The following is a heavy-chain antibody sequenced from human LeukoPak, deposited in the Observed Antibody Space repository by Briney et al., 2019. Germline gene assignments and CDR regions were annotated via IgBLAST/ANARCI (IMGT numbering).Heavy chain of an antibody. J-gene: IGHJ4*02. D-gene: IGHD1-26*01. CDR3: VREEMPGKFDY. Sequence: PSETLSLTWAVSGDSISSSHWWRWVRQSPGGGLVWIGEIYHSGNTNYNPSLKSRVAISLDKSSNHFSLRLTSVTAADTAMDFCVREEMPGKFDYWGQGTLVTVSS. V-gene: IGHV4-4*02. CDR1: GDSISSSHW. CDR2: IYHSGNT.